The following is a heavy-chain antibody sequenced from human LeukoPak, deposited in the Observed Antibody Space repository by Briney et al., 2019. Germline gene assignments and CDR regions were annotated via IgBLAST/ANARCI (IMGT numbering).Heavy chain of an antibody. CDR3: AKVPYYDILTGYFHYYYMDV. V-gene: IGHV3-23*01. J-gene: IGHJ6*03. CDR1: GFTFSSYG. Sequence: GGSLRLSCAASGFTFSSYGMSWVRQAPGKGLEWVSAISGSGGSTYYADSVKGRFAISRDNSKNTLYLQMNSLRAEDTAVYYCAKVPYYDILTGYFHYYYMDVWGKGTTVTISS. D-gene: IGHD3-9*01. CDR2: ISGSGGST.